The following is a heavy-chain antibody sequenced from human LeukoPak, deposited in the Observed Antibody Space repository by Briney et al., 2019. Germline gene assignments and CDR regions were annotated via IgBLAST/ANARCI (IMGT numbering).Heavy chain of an antibody. J-gene: IGHJ6*03. V-gene: IGHV4-4*07. D-gene: IGHD3-10*01. CDR1: GGSISSYY. Sequence: KTSETLSLTCTVSGGSISSYYWSWIRQPAGKGLEWIGRIYTSGSTNYNPSLKSRVTMSVDTSKNQFSLKLSSVSAADTAVYYCARDRRTDGSGSYFYYYYMDVWGKGTTVTVSS. CDR3: ARDRRTDGSGSYFYYYYMDV. CDR2: IYTSGST.